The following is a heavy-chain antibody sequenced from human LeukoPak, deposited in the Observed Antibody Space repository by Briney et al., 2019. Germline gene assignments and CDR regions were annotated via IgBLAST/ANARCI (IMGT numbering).Heavy chain of an antibody. V-gene: IGHV3-20*04. CDR1: GFTFDDYG. D-gene: IGHD6-13*01. CDR3: ARATEGYSSSLPGY. J-gene: IGHJ4*02. Sequence: GGSLRLSCAASGFTFDDYGMSWVRQAPGKGLEWVSGINWNGGSTGYADSVKGRFTISRDNAKNSLYLQMNSLRAEDTALYYCARATEGYSSSLPGYWGQGTLVTVSS. CDR2: INWNGGST.